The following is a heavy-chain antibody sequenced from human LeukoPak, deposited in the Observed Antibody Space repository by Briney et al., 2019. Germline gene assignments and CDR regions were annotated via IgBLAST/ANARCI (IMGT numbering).Heavy chain of an antibody. J-gene: IGHJ5*02. V-gene: IGHV3-7*01. D-gene: IGHD4-17*01. Sequence: GGSLRLSCAASGFTFSGYWMSWVRQAPGKGLECVANIKEDGSEKFYVDSVKGRFTISRDNAENSLFLQMNSLRAENTAVYYCGRGHYGDYAWGQGTLVTVSS. CDR1: GFTFSGYW. CDR2: IKEDGSEK. CDR3: GRGHYGDYA.